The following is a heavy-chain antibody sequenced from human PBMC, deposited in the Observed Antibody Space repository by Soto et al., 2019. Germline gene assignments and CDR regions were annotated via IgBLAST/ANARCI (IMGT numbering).Heavy chain of an antibody. CDR3: AGRYCSSWYNWIDP. CDR1: GGSISSSSFY. J-gene: IGHJ5*02. V-gene: IGHV4-39*01. D-gene: IGHD6-13*01. Sequence: SETLSLTCSVSGGSISSSSFYWAWIRQSPGEGLEWIGSVYYNGDTNYNPSLNSRVTISVDASKKQFSLKLSSVTAADTAIYYCAGRYCSSWYNWIDPWGQGILVTVSS. CDR2: VYYNGDT.